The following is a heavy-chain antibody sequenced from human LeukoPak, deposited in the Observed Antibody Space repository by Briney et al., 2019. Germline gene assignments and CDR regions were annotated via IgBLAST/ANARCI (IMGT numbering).Heavy chain of an antibody. Sequence: GGSLRLSCAASGLIFRNYAMSWVRQAPGKGLEWVSAITGSGDTTYYADSVKGRFTISRDSSKNTLYVEMNTLRAEGTAVYYCAKWGDYDILTGYYVSDFWGQGTLVTVSS. V-gene: IGHV3-23*01. CDR3: AKWGDYDILTGYYVSDF. J-gene: IGHJ4*02. D-gene: IGHD3-9*01. CDR1: GLIFRNYA. CDR2: ITGSGDTT.